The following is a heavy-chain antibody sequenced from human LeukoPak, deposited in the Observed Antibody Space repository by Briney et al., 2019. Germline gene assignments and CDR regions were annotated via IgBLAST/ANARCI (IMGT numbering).Heavy chain of an antibody. CDR2: ISWNSGSI. D-gene: IGHD6-13*01. CDR1: GFTFDDYA. Sequence: GRSLRLSCAASGFTFDDYAMHWVRQAPGKGLEWVSGISWNSGSIGYADSVKGRFTISRDNAKNSLYLQVNSLRAEDTALYYCAKDITAAAGILGYWGQGTLVTVSS. J-gene: IGHJ4*02. CDR3: AKDITAAAGILGY. V-gene: IGHV3-9*01.